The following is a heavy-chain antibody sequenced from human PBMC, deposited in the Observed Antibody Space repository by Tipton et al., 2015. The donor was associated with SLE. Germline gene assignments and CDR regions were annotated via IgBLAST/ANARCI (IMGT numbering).Heavy chain of an antibody. J-gene: IGHJ6*03. V-gene: IGHV3-23*01. D-gene: IGHD3-22*01. CDR3: AGPHLEDYYDSSGPRGYYYMDV. Sequence: SLRLSCAASGFTFSSYAMSWVRQAPGKGLEWVSAISGSGGSTYYADSVKGRFTISRDNSKNTLYLQMNSLRAEDTAVYYCAGPHLEDYYDSSGPRGYYYMDVWGKGTTVTVSS. CDR1: GFTFSSYA. CDR2: ISGSGGST.